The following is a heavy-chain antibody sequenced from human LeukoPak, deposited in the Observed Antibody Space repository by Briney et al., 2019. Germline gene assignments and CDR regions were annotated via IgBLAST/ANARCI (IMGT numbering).Heavy chain of an antibody. CDR3: AREVLRFLEWSFWVD. J-gene: IGHJ4*02. V-gene: IGHV3-20*04. CDR1: GFTFDDYG. D-gene: IGHD3-3*01. CDR2: INWNGGST. Sequence: GGSLRLSCAASGFTFDDYGMSWVRQAPGKGLEWVSGINWNGGSTGYADSVKGRFTISRDNAKNSLYLQTNSLRAEDTALYYCAREVLRFLEWSFWVDWGQGTLVTVSS.